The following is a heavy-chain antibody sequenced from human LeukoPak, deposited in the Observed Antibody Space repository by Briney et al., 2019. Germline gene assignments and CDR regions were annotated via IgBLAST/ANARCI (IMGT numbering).Heavy chain of an antibody. CDR2: ISSSGSTI. J-gene: IGHJ4*02. CDR3: AGGDTAMAHY. D-gene: IGHD5-18*01. Sequence: AGSLRFSCVGSGFTFSSYEMTWVRQAPGKGLEWVSYISSSGSTIYYADSVRVRFTISRDNAKNSLYLQMNSLRAEGMAVYYCAGGDTAMAHYWGQGTLVTVSS. V-gene: IGHV3-48*03. CDR1: GFTFSSYE.